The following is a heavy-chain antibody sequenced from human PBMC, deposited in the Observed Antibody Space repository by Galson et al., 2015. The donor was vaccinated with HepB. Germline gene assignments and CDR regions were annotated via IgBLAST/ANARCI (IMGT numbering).Heavy chain of an antibody. Sequence: SLRLSCAASGFTFSSYWMHWVRQAPGKGLVWVSRINSDGSSTSYADSVKGRFTISRDNAKNTLYLQMNSLRAEDTAVYYCARGYSSGWYFGSQFGFDYWGQGTLVTVSS. V-gene: IGHV3-74*01. D-gene: IGHD6-19*01. J-gene: IGHJ4*02. CDR3: ARGYSSGWYFGSQFGFDY. CDR2: INSDGSST. CDR1: GFTFSSYW.